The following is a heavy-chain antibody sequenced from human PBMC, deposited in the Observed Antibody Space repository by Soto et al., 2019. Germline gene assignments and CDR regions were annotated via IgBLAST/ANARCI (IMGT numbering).Heavy chain of an antibody. V-gene: IGHV2-5*02. J-gene: IGHJ4*02. CDR2: IYWDDDK. CDR1: GFSLSTSGVG. CDR3: ADRGDSRGYFHFDY. Sequence: QITLKESGPTLVKPTQTLTLTCTFSGFSLSTSGVGVGWIRQPPGKALEWLALIYWDDDKRYSPSLKSRLTITQDTSKDQLVLTMTNLDPVDTAPYYCADRGDSRGYFHFDYWGQGSLVTVSS. D-gene: IGHD3-22*01.